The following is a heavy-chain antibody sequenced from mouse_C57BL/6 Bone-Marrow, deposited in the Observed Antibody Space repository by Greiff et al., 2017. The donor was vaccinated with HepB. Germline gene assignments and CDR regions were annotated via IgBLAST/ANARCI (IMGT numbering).Heavy chain of an antibody. CDR2: FYPGSGSI. D-gene: IGHD1-1*01. CDR1: GYTFTEYT. V-gene: IGHV1-62-2*01. J-gene: IGHJ1*03. Sequence: QVQLKQSGAELVKPGASVKLSCKASGYTFTEYTIHWVKQRSGQGLEWIGWFYPGSGSIKYNEKFKDKATLTADKSSSTVYMELSRLTSEDSAVYFCARHEGHYYGSSGWYFDVWGTGTTVTVSS. CDR3: ARHEGHYYGSSGWYFDV.